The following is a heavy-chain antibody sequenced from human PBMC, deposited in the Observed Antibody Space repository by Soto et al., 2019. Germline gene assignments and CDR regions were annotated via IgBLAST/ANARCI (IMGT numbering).Heavy chain of an antibody. V-gene: IGHV3-23*01. CDR3: AKGPYYYDSSGYYTRKEFDY. CDR1: GFTFSSYA. CDR2: ISGSGGST. D-gene: IGHD3-22*01. J-gene: IGHJ4*02. Sequence: PGGSLRLSCAASGFTFSSYAMSWVRQAPGKGLEWVSAISGSGGSTYYADSVKGRFTISRDNSKNTLYLQMNSLRAEDTAVYYCAKGPYYYDSSGYYTRKEFDYWGQGTLVTVSS.